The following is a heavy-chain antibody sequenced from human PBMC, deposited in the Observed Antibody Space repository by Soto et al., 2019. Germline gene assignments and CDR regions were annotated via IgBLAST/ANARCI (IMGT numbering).Heavy chain of an antibody. CDR1: GGSISSGVHS. Sequence: SETLSLTCTVSGGSISSGVHSWNWIRQSPGKDLEWIGYIYHSGTTNYNPSLQSRVTISVDNSKNEFSLKLTSVTAADTAMYYCAKNDDHGSHYHGMDVWGQGTTVTVSS. CDR3: AKNDDHGSHYHGMDV. CDR2: IYHSGTT. J-gene: IGHJ6*02. D-gene: IGHD4-17*01. V-gene: IGHV4-30-2*02.